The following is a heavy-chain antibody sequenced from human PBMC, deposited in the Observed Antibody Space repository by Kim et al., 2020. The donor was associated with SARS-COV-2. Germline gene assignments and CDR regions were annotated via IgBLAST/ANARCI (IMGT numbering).Heavy chain of an antibody. CDR1: GGSISSGGYY. CDR3: PRERSSTRTGVAPQKGCFDP. D-gene: IGHD6-13*01. J-gene: IGHJ5*02. Sequence: SETLSLTCTVSGGSISSGGYYWSWIRQHPGKGLEWIGYIYYSGSTYYNPSLKSRVTISVDTSKNQFSLKPRSVTAADTAVYYCPRERSSTRTGVAPQKGCFDPWGQGTLVTVSS. CDR2: IYYSGST. V-gene: IGHV4-31*03.